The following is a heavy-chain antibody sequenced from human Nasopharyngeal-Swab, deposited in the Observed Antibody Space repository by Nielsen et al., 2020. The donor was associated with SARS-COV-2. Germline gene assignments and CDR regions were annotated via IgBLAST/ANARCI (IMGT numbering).Heavy chain of an antibody. V-gene: IGHV3-7*01. D-gene: IGHD3-10*01. Sequence: GGSLRLSCVASGFSLSTYWMSWVRQAPGKGLEWVANIKQDASEKFYVESVKGRFTISRDNAKNSLYLQMNGLRVEDTAVYYCARDDYYGLGRSFYYYYGLDVWGQGTTVTVSS. CDR2: IKQDASEK. CDR1: GFSLSTYW. J-gene: IGHJ6*02. CDR3: ARDDYYGLGRSFYYYYGLDV.